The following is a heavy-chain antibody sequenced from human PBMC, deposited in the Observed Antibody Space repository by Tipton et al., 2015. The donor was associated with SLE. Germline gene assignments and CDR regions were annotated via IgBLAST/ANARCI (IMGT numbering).Heavy chain of an antibody. Sequence: TLSLTCAVYGGSFSGYYWNWIRQPPGKGLEWIGKINHSGSTNYNPSLKSRVTISIDRSKKQFSLRLNSVTAADSAAYYCAKGLSGGFASWSQASLAAVSS. J-gene: IGHJ4*02. CDR1: GGSFSGYY. CDR2: INHSGST. CDR3: AKGLSGGFAS. D-gene: IGHD3-10*01. V-gene: IGHV4-34*01.